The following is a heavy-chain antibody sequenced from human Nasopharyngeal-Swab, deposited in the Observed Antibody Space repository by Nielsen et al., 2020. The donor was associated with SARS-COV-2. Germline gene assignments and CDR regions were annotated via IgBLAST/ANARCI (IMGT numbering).Heavy chain of an antibody. CDR2: INNSGSI. V-gene: IGHV4-34*01. D-gene: IGHD1-20*01. Sequence: SETLSLTCDVYGGSFSGYYWSWIRQSPGKGLEWIGEINNSGSINYNLSLKSRVTISVETSKNQFSLKLTSVTAADTAVYYCARGRGITVTTPSPVFDYWGQGTLVTVSS. CDR3: ARGRGITVTTPSPVFDY. CDR1: GGSFSGYY. J-gene: IGHJ4*02.